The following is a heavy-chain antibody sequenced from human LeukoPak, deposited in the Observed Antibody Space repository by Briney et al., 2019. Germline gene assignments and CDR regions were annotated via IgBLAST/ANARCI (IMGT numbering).Heavy chain of an antibody. CDR3: ARLYSGYYDAFDI. J-gene: IGHJ3*02. CDR1: GGSISSSSFY. D-gene: IGHD5-12*01. CDR2: IYYSGST. Sequence: SETLSLTCTVSGGSISSSSFYWGWIRQPPGRGLEWIGSIYYSGSTSYNPSLKSRVTISVDTSKNQFSLKLSSVTAADTAVYYCARLYSGYYDAFDIWGQGTMVTVSS. V-gene: IGHV4-39*07.